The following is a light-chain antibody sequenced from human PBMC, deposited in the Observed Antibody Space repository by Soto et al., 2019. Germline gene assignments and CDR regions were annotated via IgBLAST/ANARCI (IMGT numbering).Light chain of an antibody. V-gene: IGKV2D-29*01. CDR2: EVS. J-gene: IGKJ5*01. Sequence: IVMTQPPLSLSVTLGQPASISCNSSHSLLPSDGKTYLYWYLQKPGQPPQLLIYEVSNRFSGVPDRFSGSGSGTDFTLKISRVEAEDIGVYYCLQDAQDPITFGQGTRLEI. CDR1: HSLLPSDGKTY. CDR3: LQDAQDPIT.